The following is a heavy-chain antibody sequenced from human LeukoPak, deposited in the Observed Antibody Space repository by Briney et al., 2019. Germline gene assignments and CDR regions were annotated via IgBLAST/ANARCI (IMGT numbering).Heavy chain of an antibody. CDR3: AKDLRRYSYGTLDY. CDR2: ISGSGGST. CDR1: GFTFSSYA. Sequence: PGGSLRLSCAASGFTFSSYAMSWVRQAPGKGLEWVSAISGSGGSTYYADSVKGRFTISRDNSKNTLYLQMNSLRAEDTAVYYCAKDLRRYSYGTLDYWGQGTLVTVSS. D-gene: IGHD5-18*01. J-gene: IGHJ4*02. V-gene: IGHV3-23*01.